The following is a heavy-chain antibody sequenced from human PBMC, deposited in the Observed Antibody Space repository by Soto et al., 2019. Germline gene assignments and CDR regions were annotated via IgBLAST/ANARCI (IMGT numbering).Heavy chain of an antibody. CDR1: GGTFSSYA. CDR3: AVAHYSSSWYHALSYYYYGMDV. D-gene: IGHD6-13*01. CDR2: IIPIFGTA. V-gene: IGHV1-69*01. Sequence: QVQLVQSGAEVKKPGSSVKVSCKASGGTFSSYAISWVRQAPGQGLEWMGGIIPIFGTANYAQKFQGRVTITADESTSTAYMELRSLRSEDTAVYYCAVAHYSSSWYHALSYYYYGMDVWGQGTTVTVSS. J-gene: IGHJ6*02.